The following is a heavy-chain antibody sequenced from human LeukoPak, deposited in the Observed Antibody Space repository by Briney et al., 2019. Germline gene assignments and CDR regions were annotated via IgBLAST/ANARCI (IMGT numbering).Heavy chain of an antibody. D-gene: IGHD3-3*01. CDR1: GGSFSGYY. J-gene: IGHJ5*02. Sequence: PSETLSLTCAVYGGSFSGYYWSWIRQPPGKGLEWIGEINHSGSTNYNPSLKSRVTISVDTSKNQFSLKLSSVTAADTAVYYCARDSGPSPFWSAYFNWFDPWGQGTLVTVSS. V-gene: IGHV4-34*01. CDR3: ARDSGPSPFWSAYFNWFDP. CDR2: INHSGST.